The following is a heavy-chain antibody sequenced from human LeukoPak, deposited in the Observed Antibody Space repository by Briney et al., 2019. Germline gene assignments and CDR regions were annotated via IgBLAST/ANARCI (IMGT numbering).Heavy chain of an antibody. J-gene: IGHJ5*02. CDR1: GGSISGYY. CDR2: IYPSVST. D-gene: IGHD6-19*01. CDR3: ARHAVGAVAGNWFDP. Sequence: PSETLSLTCTVSGGSISGYYWSWIRQPAGKRLEWLGRIYPSVSTNYNPSLKSRVTISVDTSKNQFSLKVSSVTAADTAVYYCARHAVGAVAGNWFDPWGQGTLVTVSS. V-gene: IGHV4-4*07.